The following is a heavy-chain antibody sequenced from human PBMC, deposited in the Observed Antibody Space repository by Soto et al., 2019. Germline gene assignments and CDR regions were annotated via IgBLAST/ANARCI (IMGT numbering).Heavy chain of an antibody. CDR1: GGTFSSYA. V-gene: IGHV1-69*13. CDR3: ARDRPVTVNYYYYGMDV. Sequence: ASVKVSCKASGGTFSSYAISWVRQAPGQGLEWMGGIIPIFGTANYAQKFQGRVTITADESTSTAYMELSSLRSEDTAVYYCARDRPVTVNYYYYGMDVWGQGTTVTVSS. CDR2: IIPIFGTA. D-gene: IGHD2-21*02. J-gene: IGHJ6*02.